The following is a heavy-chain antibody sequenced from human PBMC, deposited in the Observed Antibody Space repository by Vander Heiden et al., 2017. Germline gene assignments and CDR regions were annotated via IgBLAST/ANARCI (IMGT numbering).Heavy chain of an antibody. J-gene: IGHJ4*02. CDR1: GGSFSGYY. CDR3: ARLCTVVTPEWGFDY. CDR2: INHSGST. D-gene: IGHD2-21*02. V-gene: IGHV4-34*01. Sequence: QVQLQHWGAGLLKPSETLSLTCAVYGGSFSGYYWSWIRQPPGKGLEWIGEINHSGSTNYNPSLKSRVTISVDTSKNQFSLKLSSVTAADTAVYYCARLCTVVTPEWGFDYWGQGTLVTVSS.